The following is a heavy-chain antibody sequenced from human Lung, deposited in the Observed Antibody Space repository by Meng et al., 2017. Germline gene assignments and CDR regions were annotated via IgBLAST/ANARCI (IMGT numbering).Heavy chain of an antibody. Sequence: QVQMQESGPGLVKPSETLSLTCTVSGGSISSTTSYWGWILQPPGKTLEWIGSIYYSGSTHYNPSLKRRVIVSIDTSKDQFSLKLTSAAAADTAIYYCARNRTQGFFDIWSQGTPVTRLL. D-gene: IGHD1/OR15-1a*01. V-gene: IGHV4-39*01. CDR3: ARNRTQGFFDI. J-gene: IGHJ4*02. CDR1: GGSISSTTSY. CDR2: IYYSGST.